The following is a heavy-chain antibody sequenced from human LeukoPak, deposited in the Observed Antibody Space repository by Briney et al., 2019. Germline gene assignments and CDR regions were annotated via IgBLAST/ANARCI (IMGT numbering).Heavy chain of an antibody. J-gene: IGHJ4*02. CDR2: TYYRSKWYN. Sequence: SQTLSLTCAISGDSVSSNSAAWDWIRQSPSRGLEWLGRTYYRSKWYNDYAVSVRSRITINPDTSKNQFSLQLNSVTPEDTAVYYCARDPEYNILAGYYDSWGQGTLVTVSS. D-gene: IGHD3-9*01. V-gene: IGHV6-1*01. CDR3: ARDPEYNILAGYYDS. CDR1: GDSVSSNSAA.